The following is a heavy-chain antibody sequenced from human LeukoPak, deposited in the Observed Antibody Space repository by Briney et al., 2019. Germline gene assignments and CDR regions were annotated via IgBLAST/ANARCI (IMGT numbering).Heavy chain of an antibody. CDR2: IYHSEST. J-gene: IGHJ4*02. V-gene: IGHV4-38-2*01. D-gene: IGHD3-10*01. CDR1: GYSISSGYY. CDR3: ARLKYYGSGSSDY. Sequence: SETLSLTCAVSGYSISSGYYWGWIRQPPGKGLEWIGSIYHSESTYYNPSLKSRVTISVDTSKNQFSLKLSSVTAADTAVYYCARLKYYGSGSSDYWGQGTLVTVSS.